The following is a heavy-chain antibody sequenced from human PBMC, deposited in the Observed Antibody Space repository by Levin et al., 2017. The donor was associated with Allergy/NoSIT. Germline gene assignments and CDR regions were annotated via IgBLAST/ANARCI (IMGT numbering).Heavy chain of an antibody. CDR1: GFTFSSYA. V-gene: IGHV3-23*01. J-gene: IGHJ2*01. Sequence: GGSLRLSCAASGFTFSSYAMSWVRQAPGKGLEWVSAISGSGGSTYYADSVKGRFTISRDNSKNTLYLQMNSLRAEDTAVYYCAKDLRATVTTGVYFDLWGRGTLVTVSS. CDR3: AKDLRATVTTGVYFDL. CDR2: ISGSGGST. D-gene: IGHD4-17*01.